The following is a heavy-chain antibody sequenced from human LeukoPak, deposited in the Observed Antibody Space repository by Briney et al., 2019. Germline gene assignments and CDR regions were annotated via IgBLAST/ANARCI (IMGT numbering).Heavy chain of an antibody. CDR1: GFTFSSYG. CDR3: AKDLMVQVSVSGLGY. V-gene: IGHV3-30*18. CDR2: ISYDGSNK. D-gene: IGHD3-10*01. Sequence: AGGSLRLSCAASGFTFSSYGMHWVRQAPGKGLEWVAVISYDGSNKYYADYVKGRFTISRDNSKNTLYLQMNSLRAEDTAVYYCAKDLMVQVSVSGLGYWGQGTLVTVSS. J-gene: IGHJ4*02.